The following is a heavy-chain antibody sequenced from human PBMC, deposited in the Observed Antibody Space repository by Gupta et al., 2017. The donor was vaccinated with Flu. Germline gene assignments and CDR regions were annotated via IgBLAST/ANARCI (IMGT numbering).Heavy chain of an antibody. CDR2: IYYTGST. Sequence: QVQLQESGPGLVKPSETLSLTCTVSGGSISSFYWSWIRQPPGKGLEWIGYIYYTGSTDYSSSLKSRVAIAIDRSKNKFSLKLSSVTAADTAIYYCARGLSSGWFSGWGYWGQGALVTVSS. D-gene: IGHD6-19*01. CDR3: ARGLSSGWFSGWGY. CDR1: GGSISSFY. V-gene: IGHV4-59*01. J-gene: IGHJ4*02.